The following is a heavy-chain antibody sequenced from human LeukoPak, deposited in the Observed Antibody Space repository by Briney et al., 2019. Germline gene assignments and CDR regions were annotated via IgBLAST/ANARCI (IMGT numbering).Heavy chain of an antibody. J-gene: IGHJ4*02. D-gene: IGHD6-19*01. CDR3: ASRYSSGWSFFDY. CDR2: ISGNGGSA. CDR1: RFNFDSYA. V-gene: IGHV3-23*01. Sequence: GGSLRLSCAASRFNFDSYAMTWVRQAPGKGLEWVSTISGNGGSAYYADSVKGRFTISRDNSQNTLSLQMNSLRAEDTAVYYCASRYSSGWSFFDYWGQGTLVTVSS.